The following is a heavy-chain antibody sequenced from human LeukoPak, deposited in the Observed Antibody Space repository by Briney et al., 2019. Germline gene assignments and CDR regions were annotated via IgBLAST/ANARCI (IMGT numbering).Heavy chain of an antibody. V-gene: IGHV4-4*02. J-gene: IGHJ4*02. D-gene: IGHD3-10*01. CDR1: GGSISNNNW. Sequence: PSETLSLTCSVSGGSISNNNWWSWVRQSPGKGLEWIGNIYHSGTTHYNPSLKSRATISVDKSKNQFSLKLNSVTAADTAVYYCARDKGYGSGSDDFWGQGTLVTVSS. CDR3: ARDKGYGSGSDDF. CDR2: IYHSGTT.